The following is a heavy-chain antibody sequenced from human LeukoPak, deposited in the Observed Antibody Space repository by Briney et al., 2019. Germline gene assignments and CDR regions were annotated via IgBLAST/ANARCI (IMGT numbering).Heavy chain of an antibody. Sequence: GGSLRLSCTASGFTFSSAWMTWVRQAPGKGLEWVGHIKSKADGWTTDYAAPAKGRFTISRDDSKNTLSLQMNSLKYEDTAVYYCTTDPFMLDVYHFHYWGQGTLVTVPS. CDR1: GFTFSSAW. J-gene: IGHJ4*02. CDR3: TTDPFMLDVYHFHY. CDR2: IKSKADGWTT. V-gene: IGHV3-15*01. D-gene: IGHD5/OR15-5a*01.